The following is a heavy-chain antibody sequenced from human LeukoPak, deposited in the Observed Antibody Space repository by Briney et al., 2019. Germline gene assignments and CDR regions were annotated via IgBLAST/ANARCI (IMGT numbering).Heavy chain of an antibody. V-gene: IGHV3-21*06. CDR2: ISSSGSYI. J-gene: IGHJ4*02. CDR1: GFIFSSYS. CDR3: ARPRGNVEMATFPFDY. D-gene: IGHD5-24*01. Sequence: GGSLRLSCAASGFIFSSYSMNWVRQAPGKGLEWVSSISSSGSYIYYADSVKGRFTISRHNGRNSLYLEMNSLRAEDTAVYYCARPRGNVEMATFPFDYWGQGTLVTVSS.